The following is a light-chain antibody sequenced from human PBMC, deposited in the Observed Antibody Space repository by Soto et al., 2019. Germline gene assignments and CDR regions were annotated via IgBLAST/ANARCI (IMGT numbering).Light chain of an antibody. Sequence: EIVLTQSPATLSLSPGERATLSCRASQSVSTYLAWYQQKPGQAPRLLIYDASNRATGIPARFSGSGSGTDFTLTISSLEPEDFAVYYCQQRSSSIFPFGPGTKVDIK. CDR1: QSVSTY. J-gene: IGKJ3*01. CDR3: QQRSSSIFP. CDR2: DAS. V-gene: IGKV3-11*01.